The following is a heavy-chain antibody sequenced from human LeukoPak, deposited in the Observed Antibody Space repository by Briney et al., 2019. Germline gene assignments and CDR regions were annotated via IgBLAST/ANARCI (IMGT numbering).Heavy chain of an antibody. CDR3: ARYKTVVNSWDMEAFDI. J-gene: IGHJ3*02. CDR2: IYSSGST. CDR1: GDSISSYC. Sequence: SETLSLTCTVSGDSISSYCWSWIRQPAGKGLEWIGRIYSSGSTYYNPSLKSRVTMSVDTSKNQFSLKLSSVTAADTAVYYCARYKTVVNSWDMEAFDIWGQGTMVTVSS. V-gene: IGHV4-4*07. D-gene: IGHD4-23*01.